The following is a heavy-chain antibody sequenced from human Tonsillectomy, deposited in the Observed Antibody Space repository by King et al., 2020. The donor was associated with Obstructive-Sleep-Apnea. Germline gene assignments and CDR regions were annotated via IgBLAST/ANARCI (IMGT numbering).Heavy chain of an antibody. CDR2: ISYDGSNK. V-gene: IGHV3-30*18. CDR1: GFTFSSYG. D-gene: IGHD5-24*01. J-gene: IGHJ4*02. CDR3: AKDFRDGYNYVTDY. Sequence: VQLVESGGGVVQPGRSLRLSCAASGFTFSSYGMHWVRQAPGKGLECVAVISYDGSNKYYADTVKGRFTISRDNSKNTLYLQMNSLRAEDTAVYYCAKDFRDGYNYVTDYWGQGTLVTVSS.